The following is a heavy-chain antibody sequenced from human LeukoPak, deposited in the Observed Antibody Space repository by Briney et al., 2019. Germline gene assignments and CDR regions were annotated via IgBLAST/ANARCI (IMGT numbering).Heavy chain of an antibody. Sequence: GASVKVSCKASGFTFTGYYVQWVRQAPGQGLEWVGWMYFNSGATRYAPKFQGRVTMTRDTSISTAYMELSSLTPDDTAMYYCAREGSSGQDWYAFDIWGQGTMVTVSS. D-gene: IGHD5-12*01. CDR3: AREGSSGQDWYAFDI. CDR1: GFTFTGYY. J-gene: IGHJ3*02. V-gene: IGHV1-2*02. CDR2: MYFNSGAT.